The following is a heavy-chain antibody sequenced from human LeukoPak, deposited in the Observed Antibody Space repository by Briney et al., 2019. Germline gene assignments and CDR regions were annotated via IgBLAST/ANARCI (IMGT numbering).Heavy chain of an antibody. Sequence: GASVKVSYKASGYTFTSYDINWVRQATGQGLEWMGWMNPNSGNTGYAQKFQGRVTITRNTSISAAYMELSSLRSEDTAVYYCARALHRRITTLFFWGQGTLVTVSS. CDR3: ARALHRRITTLFF. D-gene: IGHD3-3*01. V-gene: IGHV1-8*03. CDR2: MNPNSGNT. CDR1: GYTFTSYD. J-gene: IGHJ4*02.